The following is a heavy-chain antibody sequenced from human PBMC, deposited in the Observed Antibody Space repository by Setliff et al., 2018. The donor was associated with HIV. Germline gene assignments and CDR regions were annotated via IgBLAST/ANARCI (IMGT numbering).Heavy chain of an antibody. D-gene: IGHD3-10*01. Sequence: ASVKVSCKASGYTLTELSRHWVRQAPGKGLEWMGGFDPEDGETMHVEKFQGRVTMSEDTSTDTAYMELSSLRSEDTAVYYCARDGWDYYGSGTYPPLYYFDSWGQGTLVTVSS. V-gene: IGHV1-24*01. CDR2: FDPEDGET. CDR1: GYTLTELS. CDR3: ARDGWDYYGSGTYPPLYYFDS. J-gene: IGHJ4*01.